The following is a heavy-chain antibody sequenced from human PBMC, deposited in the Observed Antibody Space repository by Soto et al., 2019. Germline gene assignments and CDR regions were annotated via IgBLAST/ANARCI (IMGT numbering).Heavy chain of an antibody. D-gene: IGHD4-17*01. J-gene: IGHJ4*02. CDR1: RFTFRTSG. CDR3: AKETVHYGGNQYFDS. V-gene: IGHV3-30*18. Sequence: PGGSLRLSCAASRFTFRTSGMHWVRQAPGKGLEWVAYISYDGSNRYYGDSVKGRFTISRDNSKNTLSLQMNSLRGEDTAVYYCAKETVHYGGNQYFDSWGQGTLVTVSS. CDR2: ISYDGSNR.